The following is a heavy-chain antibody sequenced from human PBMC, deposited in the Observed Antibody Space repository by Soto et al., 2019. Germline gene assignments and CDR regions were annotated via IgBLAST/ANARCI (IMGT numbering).Heavy chain of an antibody. Sequence: SETLSLTCTVSGGPISSNSYFWVWIRHPPGKGLEWIASISSSGSTNYNPSLKSRVTISVDTSKNQFSLKLSSVTAADTAVYYCARHPSPSLRYFDWSPDYYYGMDVWGQGTTVTVSS. CDR2: ISSSGST. V-gene: IGHV4-39*01. D-gene: IGHD3-9*01. CDR1: GGPISSNSYF. J-gene: IGHJ6*02. CDR3: ARHPSPSLRYFDWSPDYYYGMDV.